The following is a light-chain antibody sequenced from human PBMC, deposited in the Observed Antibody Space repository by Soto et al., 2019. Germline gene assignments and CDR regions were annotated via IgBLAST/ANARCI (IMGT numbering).Light chain of an antibody. Sequence: DIQMTQSPSTLSASVGDRVTITCRASQSITNCLAWYQQKPGKAPKLLIFDASSLRSGVPSRFSGSGSGTEFILTISSLQPEDFATYYCQQHNPYSPYTFGQGTKLEIK. V-gene: IGKV1-5*03. J-gene: IGKJ2*01. CDR2: DAS. CDR1: QSITNC. CDR3: QQHNPYSPYT.